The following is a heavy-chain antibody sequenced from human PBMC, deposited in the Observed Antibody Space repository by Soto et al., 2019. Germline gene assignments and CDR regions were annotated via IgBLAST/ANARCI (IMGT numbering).Heavy chain of an antibody. V-gene: IGHV4-38-2*01. CDR1: GYSISSRSY. D-gene: IGHD6-6*01. J-gene: IGHJ3*02. Sequence: TETLCVTSDVSGYSISSRSYWGWIRQPPGKGLEWIGSIYHSGSTYYNPSLKSRVTISVDKSKNQFSLKLSSVTAADTAVYYCARGTGLGKLRPFDTRGQGTIVT. CDR2: IYHSGST. CDR3: ARGTGLGKLRPFDT.